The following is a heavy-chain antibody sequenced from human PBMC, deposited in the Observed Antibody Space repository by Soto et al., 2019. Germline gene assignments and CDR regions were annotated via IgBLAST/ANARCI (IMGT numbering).Heavy chain of an antibody. D-gene: IGHD4-17*01. CDR2: IYYSGST. CDR1: GGSISSGGYY. CDR3: ARTKVVNWFDP. Sequence: SETLSLTCTVSGGSISSGGYYWSWIRQHPGKGLEWIGYIYYSGSTYYNPSLKSRVTISVDTSKNQFSLKLSSVTAADTAVYYCARTKVVNWFDPWGQGTLVTVSS. J-gene: IGHJ5*02. V-gene: IGHV4-31*03.